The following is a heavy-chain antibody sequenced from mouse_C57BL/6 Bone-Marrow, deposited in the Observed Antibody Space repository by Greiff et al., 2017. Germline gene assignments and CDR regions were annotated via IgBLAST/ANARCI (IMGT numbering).Heavy chain of an antibody. CDR3: ARGYDYDYAMDY. CDR1: GYPFTDYN. V-gene: IGHV1-39*01. J-gene: IGHJ4*01. Sequence: VQLQQPGPELVKPGASVKISCKASGYPFTDYNMNWVKQSNGKSLEWIGVINPNYGTTSYNQKFKGKATLTVDKSSSTAYMQLNSLTSEDSAVYCCARGYDYDYAMDYWGQGTSVTVSS. D-gene: IGHD2-4*01. CDR2: INPNYGTT.